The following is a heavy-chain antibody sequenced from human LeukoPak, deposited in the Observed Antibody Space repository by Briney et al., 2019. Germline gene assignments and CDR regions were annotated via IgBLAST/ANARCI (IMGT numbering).Heavy chain of an antibody. CDR1: GFTFSSYA. D-gene: IGHD5-18*01. CDR3: AKSEGYSYGSGYAFDI. Sequence: GGSLTLSCPASGFTFSSYAMSWVRPAPGKGLEWVSAISGSGGSTYYADSVKGRFTISRDSSKNTLYLQMNSLRAEDTAVYYCAKSEGYSYGSGYAFDISGQGTMVTVSS. V-gene: IGHV3-23*01. CDR2: ISGSGGST. J-gene: IGHJ3*02.